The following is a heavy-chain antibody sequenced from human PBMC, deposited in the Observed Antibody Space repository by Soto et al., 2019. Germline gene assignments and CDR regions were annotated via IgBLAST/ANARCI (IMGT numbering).Heavy chain of an antibody. CDR1: GFTFSSYG. CDR2: IWYDGGEK. D-gene: IGHD6-13*01. V-gene: IGHV3-33*01. J-gene: IGHJ5*02. CDR3: ARYVSSRYNNWIDP. Sequence: QVQLVESGGGVVQPGRSLRLSCAASGFTFSSYGMHWVRQAPGKGLEWVAVIWYDGGEKYYADSVKGRFTISRDNSKNTLYLQMYSLSAEDTAVYYCARYVSSRYNNWIDPWGQGTLVTVSS.